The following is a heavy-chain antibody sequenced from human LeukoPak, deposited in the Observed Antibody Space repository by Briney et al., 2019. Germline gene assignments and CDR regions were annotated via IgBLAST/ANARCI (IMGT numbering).Heavy chain of an antibody. CDR2: ISSTGGTA. V-gene: IGHV3-23*01. Sequence: GGSLRLSCAASGFTFSSFGMSWVRQAPGKGLEWVSAISSTGGTAYYADSVKGRFTISRDNSKNTLYLQMNSLRAEDTAVYYCARRAGDYSHPYDYWGQGTLVTVSS. CDR3: ARRAGDYSHPYDY. CDR1: GFTFSSFG. J-gene: IGHJ4*02. D-gene: IGHD3-22*01.